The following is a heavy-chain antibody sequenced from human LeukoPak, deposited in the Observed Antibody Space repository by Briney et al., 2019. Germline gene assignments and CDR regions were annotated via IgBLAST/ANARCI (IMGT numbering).Heavy chain of an antibody. D-gene: IGHD1-26*01. J-gene: IGHJ4*02. CDR2: ISLRGLT. Sequence: PSGTLSLTCGVSGGSISGTNWWSWVRQPPGQGLEWIGEISLRGLTNYNPSLRSRLTLSLDESKNQVSLNLTSVTAADTAVYYCSRESGPFSPFGFWGQGTLVSVHS. CDR3: SRESGPFSPFGF. CDR1: GGSISGTNW. V-gene: IGHV4-4*02.